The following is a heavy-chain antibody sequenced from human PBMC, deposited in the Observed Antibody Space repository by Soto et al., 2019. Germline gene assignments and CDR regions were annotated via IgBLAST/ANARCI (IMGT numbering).Heavy chain of an antibody. CDR1: GGSIVDYC. Sequence: PSETLSLTCTVSGGSIVDYCWRWIRQPPGKGLEWIGYIYYSGNSNYNPSLKSRVTISVDTSNNQFSLKLSSVTAADTAVYFCARHSSTEAASFDYWGKGALVTVSS. D-gene: IGHD6-13*01. CDR3: ARHSSTEAASFDY. V-gene: IGHV4-59*08. CDR2: IYYSGNS. J-gene: IGHJ4*02.